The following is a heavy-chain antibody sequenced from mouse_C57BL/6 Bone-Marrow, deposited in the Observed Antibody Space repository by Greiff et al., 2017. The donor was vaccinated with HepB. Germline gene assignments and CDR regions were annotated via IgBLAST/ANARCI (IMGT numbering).Heavy chain of an antibody. V-gene: IGHV1-52*01. Sequence: VQLQQPGAELVRPGSSVKLSCKASGYTFTSYWMHWVKQRPIQGLEWIGNIDPSDSETHYNQKFKDKATLTVDKSSSTAYMQLSSLTSEDSADYYGARALWSYWYFDVWGTGTTVTVSS. J-gene: IGHJ1*03. CDR1: GYTFTSYW. CDR3: ARALWSYWYFDV. D-gene: IGHD6-1*01. CDR2: IDPSDSET.